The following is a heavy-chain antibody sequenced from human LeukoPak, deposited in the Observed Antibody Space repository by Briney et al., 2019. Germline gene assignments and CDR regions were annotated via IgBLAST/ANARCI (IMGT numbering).Heavy chain of an antibody. V-gene: IGHV5-51*01. CDR3: ARGSAAGIGTFDF. CDR1: GYSFTTSW. CDR2: IYPGDSDT. Sequence: GESLKISCRGSGYSFTTSWIGWVRQMPGKGLELMGIIYPGDSDTRYSPSFQGQVTISADKSISTAYLQWSSLKASDTAMYYCARGSAAGIGTFDFWGQGTLVTVSS. J-gene: IGHJ4*02. D-gene: IGHD6-13*01.